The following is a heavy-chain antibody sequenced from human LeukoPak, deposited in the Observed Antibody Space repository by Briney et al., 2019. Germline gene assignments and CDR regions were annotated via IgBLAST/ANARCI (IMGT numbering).Heavy chain of an antibody. CDR1: GGTFSRHA. V-gene: IGHV1-69*13. D-gene: IGHD4-17*01. CDR3: ATRDADYEYYFDY. J-gene: IGHJ4*02. CDR2: IIPNFGTP. Sequence: ASVKVSCKASGGTFSRHAISWVRQAPGQGLEWMGGIIPNFGTPHLAQNFQDRVTITADESTSTVYMEMRSLTSEDTAIFYCATRDADYEYYFDYWGQGTLVTVSS.